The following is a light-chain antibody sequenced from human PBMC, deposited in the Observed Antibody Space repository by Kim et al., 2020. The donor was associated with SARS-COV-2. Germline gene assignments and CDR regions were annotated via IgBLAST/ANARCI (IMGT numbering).Light chain of an antibody. CDR1: SGHSSYA. Sequence: SVKLTCTLSSGHSSYAIAWHQQQPAKGPRYLMKLNSDGSHRKGDGIPDRFSCSSSGAERYLTISSLQSEDEADYYCQTWGTGIRVFGGGTQLTVL. CDR2: LNSDGSH. V-gene: IGLV4-69*01. CDR3: QTWGTGIRV. J-gene: IGLJ3*02.